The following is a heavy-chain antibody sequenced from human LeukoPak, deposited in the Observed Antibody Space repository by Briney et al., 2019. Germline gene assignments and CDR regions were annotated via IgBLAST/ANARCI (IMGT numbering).Heavy chain of an antibody. CDR2: IKQDGSEK. Sequence: TGGSLGLSCAASGFTFSSYWMSWVRQAPGKGLEWVANIKQDGSEKYYVDSVKGRFTISRDNAKNSLYLQMNSLRAEDTAVYYCARDRTTVTTDYYYVDVWGKGTTVTVSS. V-gene: IGHV3-7*01. CDR3: ARDRTTVTTDYYYVDV. J-gene: IGHJ6*03. CDR1: GFTFSSYW. D-gene: IGHD4-17*01.